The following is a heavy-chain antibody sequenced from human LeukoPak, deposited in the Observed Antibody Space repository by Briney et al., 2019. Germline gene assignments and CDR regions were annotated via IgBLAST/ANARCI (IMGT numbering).Heavy chain of an antibody. V-gene: IGHV1-8*01. CDR2: MNPNSGNT. Sequence: ASVKVSCKASGYTFTSYDINWVRQATGQGLEWMGWMNPNSGNTGYAQKFQGRVTMTRDTSISTAYMELSRLRSDDTVVYYCARADSSSWFKGVNHFDYWGQGTLVTVSS. CDR1: GYTFTSYD. D-gene: IGHD6-13*01. CDR3: ARADSSSWFKGVNHFDY. J-gene: IGHJ4*02.